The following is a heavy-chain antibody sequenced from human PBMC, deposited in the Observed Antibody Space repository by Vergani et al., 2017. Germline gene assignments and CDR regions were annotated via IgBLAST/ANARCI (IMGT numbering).Heavy chain of an antibody. D-gene: IGHD3-22*01. J-gene: IGHJ4*02. V-gene: IGHV1-69*11. Sequence: QGQLVQSGAEVKKPGSSVKVSCKASGVTFSSNSISWVRQAPGQGLEWMGRIIPIVGTTSYAQKFQGRVTILADESTSTAYMELSSLRSEDTAVYYCARSSGYYAYYFDFWGQGTLVTVSS. CDR1: GVTFSSNS. CDR3: ARSSGYYAYYFDF. CDR2: IIPIVGTT.